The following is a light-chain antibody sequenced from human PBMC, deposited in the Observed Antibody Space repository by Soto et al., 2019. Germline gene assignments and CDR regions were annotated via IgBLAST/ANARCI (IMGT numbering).Light chain of an antibody. J-gene: IGLJ2*01. CDR3: SSFASSIPLV. V-gene: IGLV2-14*03. CDR2: DVT. CDR1: SSDVDGYNY. Sequence: QSALTQPASVSGSPGQSITISCTGTSSDVDGYNYVSWYQQHPGKAPKLLICDVTNRPSGVSNRFSGSKSGNTASLTISGLQTEDEADYYCSSFASSIPLVFGGGTKLTVL.